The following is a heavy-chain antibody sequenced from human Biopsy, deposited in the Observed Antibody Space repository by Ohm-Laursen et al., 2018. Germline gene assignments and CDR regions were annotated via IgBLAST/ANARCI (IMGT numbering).Heavy chain of an antibody. CDR1: GDSISGYY. J-gene: IGHJ4*02. Sequence: TLSLTCPVSGDSISGYYWNWIRQPPGKRLEWIGYILSTGSTDYNPSLQSRVSISLDLSTDQFSLKVGSVTAADTAVYYCARVVGAATGFDSWGRGTPVIVSS. CDR2: ILSTGST. V-gene: IGHV4-59*01. D-gene: IGHD1-26*01. CDR3: ARVVGAATGFDS.